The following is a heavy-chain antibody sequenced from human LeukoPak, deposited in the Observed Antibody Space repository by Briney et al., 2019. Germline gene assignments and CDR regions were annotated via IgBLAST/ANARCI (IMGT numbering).Heavy chain of an antibody. CDR3: ASSSWSHYYYYYGMDV. CDR1: GYAFASYW. CDR2: IYPGDSDT. Sequence: GESLKISCRVSGYAFASYWIGWVRQMPGKGLEWMGIIYPGDSDTRYSPSFQGQVTISADKSISTAYLQWSSLKASDTAMYYCASSSWSHYYYYYGMDVWGQGTTVTVSS. V-gene: IGHV5-51*01. D-gene: IGHD6-13*01. J-gene: IGHJ6*02.